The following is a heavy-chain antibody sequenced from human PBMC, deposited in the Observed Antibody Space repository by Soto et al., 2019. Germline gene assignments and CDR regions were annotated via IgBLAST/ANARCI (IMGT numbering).Heavy chain of an antibody. V-gene: IGHV2-5*02. Sequence: SGPTLVKPTQTLTLTCTFSGFSLSTSGVGVGWIRQPPGKALEWLALIYWDDDKRYSPSLKSRLTITKDTSKNQVVLTMTNMDPVDTATYYCAHLRITIFVGTFDPWGQGTLVTVSS. J-gene: IGHJ5*02. D-gene: IGHD3-3*01. CDR3: AHLRITIFVGTFDP. CDR2: IYWDDDK. CDR1: GFSLSTSGVG.